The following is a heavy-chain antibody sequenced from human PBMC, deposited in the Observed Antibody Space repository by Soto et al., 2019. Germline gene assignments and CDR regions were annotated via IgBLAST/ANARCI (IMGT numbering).Heavy chain of an antibody. V-gene: IGHV4-31*03. D-gene: IGHD3-10*01. CDR1: GGSISSGGYY. J-gene: IGHJ4*02. CDR2: IYYSGST. Sequence: TLSLTCTVSGGSISSGGYYWSWIRQHPGKGLEWIGYIYYSGSTYYNPSLKSRVTISVDTSKNQFSLKLSSVTAADTAVYYCARGVTLFRGVTHPPYFAYWGQGALVPVSS. CDR3: ARGVTLFRGVTHPPYFAY.